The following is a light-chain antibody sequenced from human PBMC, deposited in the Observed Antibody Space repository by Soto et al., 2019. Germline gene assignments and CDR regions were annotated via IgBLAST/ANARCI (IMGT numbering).Light chain of an antibody. CDR2: SNN. J-gene: IGLJ1*01. CDR1: SSNIGSNT. Sequence: QSVLTQPPSASGTPGQRVTISCSGSSSNIGSNTVNWYQQLPGTAPKLLIYSNNQRPSGVPDRFSGSKSGTSASLAISGLQSEEEADYYCAAWDDSLNAPYVFGTGTKVTVL. CDR3: AAWDDSLNAPYV. V-gene: IGLV1-44*01.